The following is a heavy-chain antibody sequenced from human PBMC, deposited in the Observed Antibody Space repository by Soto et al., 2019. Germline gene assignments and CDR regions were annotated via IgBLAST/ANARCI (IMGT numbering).Heavy chain of an antibody. CDR2: INHSGST. Sequence: SETLSLTCAVYGGSFSGYYWSWIRQPPGKGLEWIGEINHSGSTNYNPSLKSRVTISVDTSKNQFSLKLSSVTAADTAVYYCARELGYCSTTSCYYYGMDVWGQGTTVTLSS. V-gene: IGHV4-34*01. D-gene: IGHD2-2*01. CDR1: GGSFSGYY. CDR3: ARELGYCSTTSCYYYGMDV. J-gene: IGHJ6*02.